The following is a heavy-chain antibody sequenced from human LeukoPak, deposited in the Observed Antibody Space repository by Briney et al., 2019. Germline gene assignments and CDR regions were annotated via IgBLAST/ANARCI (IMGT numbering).Heavy chain of an antibody. CDR3: ARHNGKYSGGWFNYDYVRDV. CDR2: IYPGDSEI. V-gene: IGHV5-51*01. D-gene: IGHD6-19*01. J-gene: IGHJ6*04. CDR1: GYSFTTYW. Sequence: PGESLKISCKGSGYSFTTYWIGWVRQMPGKGLEWMGIIYPGDSEIRYSPSFQGQVTISADKSINPAYLQWSSLKASDTAMYYCARHNGKYSGGWFNYDYVRDVWGKGTTVTVSP.